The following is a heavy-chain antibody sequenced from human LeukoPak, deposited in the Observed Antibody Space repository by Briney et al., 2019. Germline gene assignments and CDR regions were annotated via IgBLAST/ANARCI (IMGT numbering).Heavy chain of an antibody. CDR1: RYTFTGYY. J-gene: IGHJ4*02. CDR2: INPNSGGT. Sequence: ASVKVSCKASRYTFTGYYMHWVRQAPGQRLEWMGWINPNSGGTNYAQKFQGRVTMTRDTSISTAYMELSRLRSDDTAVYYCAREATRRAAAANYWGQGTLVTVSS. D-gene: IGHD6-13*01. CDR3: AREATRRAAAANY. V-gene: IGHV1-2*02.